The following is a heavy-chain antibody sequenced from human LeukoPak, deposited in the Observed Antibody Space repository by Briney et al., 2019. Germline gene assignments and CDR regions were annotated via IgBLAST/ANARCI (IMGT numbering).Heavy chain of an antibody. CDR2: IRSKAYGGTT. Sequence: GGSLRLSCTASGFTFGDYAMSWVRQAPGKGLEWVGFIRSKAYGGTTEYAASVKGRFTISRDDSKSIAYLQMNSLKTEDTAVYYCTREYDILTGLFFDYWGQGTLVTVSS. CDR1: GFTFGDYA. V-gene: IGHV3-49*04. D-gene: IGHD3-9*01. J-gene: IGHJ4*02. CDR3: TREYDILTGLFFDY.